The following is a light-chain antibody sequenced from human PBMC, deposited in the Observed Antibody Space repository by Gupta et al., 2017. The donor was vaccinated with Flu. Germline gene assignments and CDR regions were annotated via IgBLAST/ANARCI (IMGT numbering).Light chain of an antibody. V-gene: IGKV1-33*01. CDR1: QDISNY. CDR2: DAS. J-gene: IGKJ2*01. Sequence: IQMVHSPSTLSASVGDRVTITCQASQDISNYLIWYQQKPGKAPKLLTYDASNLETRVPSRFSGSGSGTDFTFTISSLQPEDIATYYCQQYDNLPYTFGQGTKVEIK. CDR3: QQYDNLPYT.